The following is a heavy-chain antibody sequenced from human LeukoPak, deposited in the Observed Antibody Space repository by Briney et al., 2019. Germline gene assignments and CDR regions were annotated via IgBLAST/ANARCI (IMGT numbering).Heavy chain of an antibody. CDR3: AKGVRSGTYYNCFDP. CDR2: ISGDGDNT. J-gene: IGHJ5*02. V-gene: IGHV3-43*02. CDR1: GFTVDDYA. Sequence: GGSLRLSCVASGFTVDDYALHWVRQAPGKGLEWISVISGDGDNTHYADSVKGRFTISRDNSKNSLYLQMSSLRADDTALYYCAKGVRSGTYYNCFDPWGQGTLSPSPQ. D-gene: IGHD1-26*01.